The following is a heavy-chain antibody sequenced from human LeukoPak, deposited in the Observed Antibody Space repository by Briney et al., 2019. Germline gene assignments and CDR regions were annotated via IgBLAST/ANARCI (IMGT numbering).Heavy chain of an antibody. CDR3: ARDNDYSNYD. V-gene: IGHV3-7*01. Sequence: GGSLRLSCAASGFIFSSYWTSWVRQAPGKGLEWVANIKQDGSEKYYVDSVKGRFTISRDNAKNSLYLQMNSLRAEDTAVYYCARDNDYSNYDWGQGTLVTVSS. CDR2: IKQDGSEK. D-gene: IGHD4-11*01. CDR1: GFIFSSYW. J-gene: IGHJ4*02.